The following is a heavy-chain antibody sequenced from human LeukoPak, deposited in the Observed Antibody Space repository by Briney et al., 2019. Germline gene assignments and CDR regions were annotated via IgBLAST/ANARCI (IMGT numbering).Heavy chain of an antibody. V-gene: IGHV3-21*01. J-gene: IGHJ4*02. Sequence: GGSLRLSCAASGFTFSSYSMNWVRQAPGKGLEWVSSISSSSSYIYYADSVKGRFTISRDNAKNSPYLQMNSLRAEDTAVYYCARDGHIVVDYSADYWGQGTLVTVSS. D-gene: IGHD2-21*01. CDR1: GFTFSSYS. CDR3: ARDGHIVVDYSADY. CDR2: ISSSSSYI.